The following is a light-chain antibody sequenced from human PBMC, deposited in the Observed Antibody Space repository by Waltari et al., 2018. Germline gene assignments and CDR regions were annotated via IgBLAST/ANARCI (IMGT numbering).Light chain of an antibody. J-gene: IGKJ1*01. CDR3: QQYYITPRT. V-gene: IGKV4-1*01. CDR2: WAS. CDR1: QSILYSSNNKNY. Sequence: DIVMTQSPDSLAVSLGERATINCKSSQSILYSSNNKNYLAWYQKKPGKPPKALIYWASTRESGVPXXFSGSGSGTDFTLTISSLQAEDVAVYYCQQYYITPRTFGQGTKVEIK.